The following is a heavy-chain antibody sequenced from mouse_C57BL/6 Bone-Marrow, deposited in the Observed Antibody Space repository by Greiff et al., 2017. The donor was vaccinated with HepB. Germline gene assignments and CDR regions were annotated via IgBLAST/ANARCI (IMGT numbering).Heavy chain of an antibody. Sequence: EVKLVESGGGLVQPGGSMKLSCVASGFTFSNYWMNWVRQSPEKGLEWVAQIRLKSDNYATHYAESVKGRFTISRDDSKSSVYLQMNNLRAEDTGIYYCTALYYYGSSYEYWGQGTTLTVSS. CDR1: GFTFSNYW. D-gene: IGHD1-1*01. J-gene: IGHJ2*01. CDR3: TALYYYGSSYEY. CDR2: IRLKSDNYAT. V-gene: IGHV6-3*01.